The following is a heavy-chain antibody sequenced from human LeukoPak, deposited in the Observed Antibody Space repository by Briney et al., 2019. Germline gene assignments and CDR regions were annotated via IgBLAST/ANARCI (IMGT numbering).Heavy chain of an antibody. CDR1: GFTFSDYY. Sequence: GGSLRLSCAASGFTFSDYYMSWIRQAPGEGQEWVSYISSSGSTIYYADSVKGRFPISRDNAKNSLYLQMNSLRAEDTAVYYCASSRDYDILPGYDYWGQGTLVTVSS. V-gene: IGHV3-11*01. J-gene: IGHJ4*02. D-gene: IGHD3-9*01. CDR3: ASSRDYDILPGYDY. CDR2: ISSSGSTI.